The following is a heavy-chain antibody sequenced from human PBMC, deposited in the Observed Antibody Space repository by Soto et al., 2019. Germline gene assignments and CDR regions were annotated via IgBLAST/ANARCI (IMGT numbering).Heavy chain of an antibody. Sequence: QVQRQESGPGLVKPSGSLSLTCAVSGDSISSDKWWSWVRQPPGKGLEWIGEIHHSGRTNYNPSLKSRVTILVEKSKNQVSLELSSMTAADTAVYYCARGGDWQFDYWGQGTLVTVSS. D-gene: IGHD2-21*02. CDR2: IHHSGRT. V-gene: IGHV4-4*02. J-gene: IGHJ4*02. CDR3: ARGGDWQFDY. CDR1: GDSISSDKW.